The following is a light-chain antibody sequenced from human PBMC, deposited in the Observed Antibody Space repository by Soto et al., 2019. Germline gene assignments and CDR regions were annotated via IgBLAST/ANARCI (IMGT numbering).Light chain of an antibody. CDR3: TSYSSSSTFYV. CDR1: SSDIGGYYY. V-gene: IGLV2-14*01. Sequence: QSALTQPASVSGSPGQSITISCTGTSSDIGGYYYVSWYQHHPGKAPKLMIYQVTNRPSGVSDRFSGSKSGNTASLTISGLQAEDEADYYCTSYSSSSTFYVLGNGTKVT. CDR2: QVT. J-gene: IGLJ1*01.